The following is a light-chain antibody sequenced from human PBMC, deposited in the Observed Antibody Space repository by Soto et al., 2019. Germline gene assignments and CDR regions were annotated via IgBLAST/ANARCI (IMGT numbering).Light chain of an antibody. Sequence: EIVLTQSPGTLSLSPGERATLSYRASQSVSSSYLAWYQQKPGQAPRLLIYGASSRATGIPDRFSGSGSGTDFTLTISRLEPEDFAVYYCQQGKTFGGGTKVEIK. CDR2: GAS. V-gene: IGKV3-20*01. CDR1: QSVSSSY. CDR3: QQGKT. J-gene: IGKJ4*01.